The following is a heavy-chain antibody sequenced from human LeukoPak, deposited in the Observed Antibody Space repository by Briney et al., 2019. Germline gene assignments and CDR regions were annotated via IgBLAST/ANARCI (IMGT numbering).Heavy chain of an antibody. CDR1: GGSISPYY. CDR3: ARDYYDSSGYPWVTAFDI. J-gene: IGHJ3*02. V-gene: IGHV4-59*12. CDR2: IYYTGST. D-gene: IGHD3-22*01. Sequence: SETLSLTCTVSGGSISPYYWSWIRQAPEKGLEWIGYIYYTGSTNYNPSLKSRVTISVDTSKNQFSLKLSSVTAADTAVYYCARDYYDSSGYPWVTAFDIWGQGTMVTVSS.